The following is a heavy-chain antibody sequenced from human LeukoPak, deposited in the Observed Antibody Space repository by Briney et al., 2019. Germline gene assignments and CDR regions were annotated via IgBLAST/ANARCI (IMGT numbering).Heavy chain of an antibody. CDR2: IYPGDSDT. CDR1: GYSFTSYW. CDR3: ARRGYCSGGSCYGGGFDY. J-gene: IGHJ4*02. Sequence: GESLKISCKGSGYSFTSYWIGWVRQMPGKGLEWMGIIYPGDSDTRYSPSFQGQVTISADKSISTAYLQWSSLKASDTAKYYCARRGYCSGGSCYGGGFDYWGQGTLVTVSS. V-gene: IGHV5-51*01. D-gene: IGHD2-15*01.